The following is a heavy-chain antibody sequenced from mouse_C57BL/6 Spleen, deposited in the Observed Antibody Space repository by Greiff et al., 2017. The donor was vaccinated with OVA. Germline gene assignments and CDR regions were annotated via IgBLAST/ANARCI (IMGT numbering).Heavy chain of an antibody. CDR3: TRDGDYDGFAY. V-gene: IGHV5-9-1*02. D-gene: IGHD2-4*01. CDR1: GFTFSSYA. J-gene: IGHJ3*01. CDR2: ISSGGDYI. Sequence: EVQLMESGEGLVKPGGSLKLSCAASGFTFSSYAMSWVRQTPEKRLELVAYISSGGDYIYYADTVKGRFTISRDNARNTLYLQMSSLKSEDTAMYYCTRDGDYDGFAYWGQGTLVTVSA.